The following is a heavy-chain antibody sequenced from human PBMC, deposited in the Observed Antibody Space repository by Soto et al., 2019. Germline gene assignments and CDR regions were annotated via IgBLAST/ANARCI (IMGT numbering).Heavy chain of an antibody. D-gene: IGHD6-13*01. V-gene: IGHV4-59*01. CDR2: IYYSGST. J-gene: IGHJ5*02. CDR1: GGSISSYY. Sequence: SETLSLTCTVSGGSISSYYWSWIRQPPGKGLEWIGYIYYSGSTNYNPSLKSRVTISVDTSKNQFSLKLSSVTAADTAVYYCARNPNRGIYSSSWYRHWFDPWGQGTLVTVSS. CDR3: ARNPNRGIYSSSWYRHWFDP.